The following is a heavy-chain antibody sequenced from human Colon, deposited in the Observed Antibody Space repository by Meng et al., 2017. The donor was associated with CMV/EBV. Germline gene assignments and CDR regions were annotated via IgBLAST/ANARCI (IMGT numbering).Heavy chain of an antibody. D-gene: IGHD2-15*01. CDR1: GFTFSSGW. Sequence: SGFTFSSGWMSWVRQAPGKGLEWVAFVRYDGGNKQYGDSVKGRFNISKDNGRNTVHLQMNTLSAEDMAVYYCAKDGGGSWGWYFDLWGRGTLVTVSS. CDR3: AKDGGGSWGWYFDL. CDR2: VRYDGGNK. J-gene: IGHJ2*01. V-gene: IGHV3-30*02.